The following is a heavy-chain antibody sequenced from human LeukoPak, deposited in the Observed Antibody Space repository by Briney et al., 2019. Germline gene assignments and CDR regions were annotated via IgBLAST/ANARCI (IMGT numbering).Heavy chain of an antibody. Sequence: PGGSLRLSCADSGFTFSSYAMSWVRQAPGKGLEWVSAISGSGGSTYYADSVKGRFTISRDNSKNTLYLQMNSLSAEDTAVYYCAKEGRYCSGGSCYSGGFFDYWGQGTLVTVSS. V-gene: IGHV3-23*01. CDR3: AKEGRYCSGGSCYSGGFFDY. J-gene: IGHJ4*02. D-gene: IGHD2-15*01. CDR1: GFTFSSYA. CDR2: ISGSGGST.